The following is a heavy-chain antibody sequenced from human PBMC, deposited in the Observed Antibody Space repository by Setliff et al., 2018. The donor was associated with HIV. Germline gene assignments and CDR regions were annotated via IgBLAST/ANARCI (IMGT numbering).Heavy chain of an antibody. J-gene: IGHJ4*02. V-gene: IGHV3-7*01. Sequence: PGGSLRLSCAASGFTFSNYAMSWVRQAPGKGLESVANVKQDGTETLYVDSVKGRFTISRDNSKNTLYLQMNSLRAEDTAVYYCAKDRWGGKPYYFDYWGQGTLVTVSS. CDR3: AKDRWGGKPYYFDY. CDR1: GFTFSNYA. D-gene: IGHD7-27*01. CDR2: VKQDGTET.